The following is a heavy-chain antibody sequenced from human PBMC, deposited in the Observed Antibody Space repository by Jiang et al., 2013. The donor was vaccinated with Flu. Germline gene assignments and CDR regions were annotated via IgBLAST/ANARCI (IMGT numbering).Heavy chain of an antibody. V-gene: IGHV1-69*04. D-gene: IGHD4-23*01. Sequence: SCKASGGTFSSYAISWVRQAPGQGLEWMGRIIPILGIANYAQKFQGRVTITADKSTSTAYMELSSLRSEDTAVYYCARALDYGGSPGFDIWGQGTMVTVSS. CDR1: GGTFSSYA. CDR2: IIPILGIA. J-gene: IGHJ3*02. CDR3: ARALDYGGSPGFDI.